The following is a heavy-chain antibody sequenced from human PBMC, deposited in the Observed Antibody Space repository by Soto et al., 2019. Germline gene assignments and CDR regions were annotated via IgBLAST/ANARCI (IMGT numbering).Heavy chain of an antibody. D-gene: IGHD3-3*01. CDR2: ISSSSSCI. J-gene: IGHJ3*02. CDR3: ARVKRSGVSLGAFDI. Sequence: PGGSLRLSCAASGFTFSSYSMNWVRQAPGKGLEWVSSISSSSSCIYYADSVKGRFTISRDNAKNSLYLQMNSLRAEDTAVYYCARVKRSGVSLGAFDIWGQGTMVTVSS. CDR1: GFTFSSYS. V-gene: IGHV3-21*01.